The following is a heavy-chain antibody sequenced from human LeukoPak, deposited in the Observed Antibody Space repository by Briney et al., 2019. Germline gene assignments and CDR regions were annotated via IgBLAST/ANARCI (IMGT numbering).Heavy chain of an antibody. CDR3: AAYDSSGYSFAY. CDR1: GFTFSSYW. Sequence: PGGSLRLSCAASGFTFSSYWMHWVRQAPGKGLVWVSRINSDGSSTTYADSVKGRFTMSRDNAKNTLYLQMNSLRAEDTAVYYCAAYDSSGYSFAYWGQGILVTVSS. CDR2: INSDGSST. D-gene: IGHD3-22*01. V-gene: IGHV3-74*01. J-gene: IGHJ4*02.